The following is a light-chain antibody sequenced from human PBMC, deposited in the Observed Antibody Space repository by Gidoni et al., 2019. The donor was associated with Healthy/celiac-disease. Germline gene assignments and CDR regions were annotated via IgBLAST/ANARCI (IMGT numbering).Light chain of an antibody. Sequence: DIQMTQSRSSLSASVGERVTITCRASQSISSYLTWYQQKPGKAPKLVIYSASSFHSGVPSRFSGSGSVTDFTLTISSLQPEDFATYYCQQSYSTPPYTFGQGTKLEIK. CDR1: QSISSY. V-gene: IGKV1-39*01. CDR2: SAS. CDR3: QQSYSTPPYT. J-gene: IGKJ2*01.